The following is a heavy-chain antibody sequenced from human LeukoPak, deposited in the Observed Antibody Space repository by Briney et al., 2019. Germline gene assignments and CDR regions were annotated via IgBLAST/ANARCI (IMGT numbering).Heavy chain of an antibody. V-gene: IGHV3-23*01. CDR3: AKPSPGGNHFDY. D-gene: IGHD4-23*01. CDR2: ISNSDDNT. J-gene: IGHJ4*02. CDR1: GFTFSNYA. Sequence: PGGSLRLSCAASGFTFSNYAMSWVRQAPGKGLEWVSTISNSDDNTYYADSVKGRFTILRDTSKNTLYLQMNSLRADDTSLYYCAKPSPGGNHFDYWGQGTLVTVSS.